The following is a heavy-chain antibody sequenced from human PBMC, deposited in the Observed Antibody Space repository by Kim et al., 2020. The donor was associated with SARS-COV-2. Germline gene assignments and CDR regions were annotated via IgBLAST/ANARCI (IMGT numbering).Heavy chain of an antibody. CDR2: ISGGGGSK. J-gene: IGHJ5*02. Sequence: GGSLRLSCVASGFTFNNYALTWVRQAPGKGLEWVSVISGGGGSKKYADSVRGRFTISRDNSKNTLYLQMNRLRVEDTAVYYCAKGSSNWYPRDWFDPWG. CDR3: AKGSSNWYPRDWFDP. CDR1: GFTFNNYA. D-gene: IGHD6-13*01. V-gene: IGHV3-23*01.